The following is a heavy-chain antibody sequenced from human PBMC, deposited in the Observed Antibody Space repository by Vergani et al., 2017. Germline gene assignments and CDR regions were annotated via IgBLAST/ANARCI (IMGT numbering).Heavy chain of an antibody. J-gene: IGHJ4*02. V-gene: IGHV3-23*04. CDR1: GITFWKFG. Sequence: EVDLVESGGGLAQPGGSLRLSCEASGITFWKFGMHWVRQGPGKGLEWVSGISGSGTSTYYADSVKGRFTISKDNSKNTLFLQMNSLRAEDTAVYYCAKDRSGGSCYDYWGQGTLVTVSS. CDR2: ISGSGTST. CDR3: AKDRSGGSCYDY. D-gene: IGHD2-15*01.